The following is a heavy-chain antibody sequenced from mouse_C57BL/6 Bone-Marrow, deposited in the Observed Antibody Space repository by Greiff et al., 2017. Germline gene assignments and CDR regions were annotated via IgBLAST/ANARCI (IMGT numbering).Heavy chain of an antibody. Sequence: QVQLQQPGAELVKPGASVKVSCKASGYTFTSYWMHWVKQRPGQGLEWIGRIHPSDSDTNYNQKFKGKATLTVDKSSSTAYMQLSSLTSEDSAVYYCAMGSNYGAWFAYWGQGTLVTVSA. D-gene: IGHD2-5*01. CDR3: AMGSNYGAWFAY. CDR1: GYTFTSYW. V-gene: IGHV1-74*01. J-gene: IGHJ3*01. CDR2: IHPSDSDT.